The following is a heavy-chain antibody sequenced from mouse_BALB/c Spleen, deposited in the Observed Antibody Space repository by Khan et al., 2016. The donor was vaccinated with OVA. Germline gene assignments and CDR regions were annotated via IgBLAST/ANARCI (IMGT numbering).Heavy chain of an antibody. CDR2: IWSAGST. CDR3: ARRGYDYGRGALFAY. J-gene: IGHJ3*01. V-gene: IGHV2-2*02. CDR1: GFSLNNYS. D-gene: IGHD2-4*01. Sequence: QVQLKQSGPGLVQPSQSLSITCTVSGFSLNNYSVHWVRQSPGKGLEWLGVIWSAGSTDYNAAFISRLTISKDNSRSPVFFKMNSLRPNDTAVYYCARRGYDYGRGALFAYWGQGTLVTVSA.